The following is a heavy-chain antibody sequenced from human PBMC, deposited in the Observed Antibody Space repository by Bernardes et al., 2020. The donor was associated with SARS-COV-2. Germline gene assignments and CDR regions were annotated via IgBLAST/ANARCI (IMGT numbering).Heavy chain of an antibody. V-gene: IGHV1-46*01. D-gene: IGHD1-26*01. CDR1: GYMFTSHH. CDR3: AKEDAGSYLGF. CDR2: LDPTIGRT. J-gene: IGHJ4*02. Sequence: ASVKVSCKSSGYMFTSHHMHWVRQAPGQGLEWMGILDPTIGRTKYAQNFQGRVTVTRDTSTSTVYMELSSLRSEDTAVYYCAKEDAGSYLGFWGQGTLVTISS.